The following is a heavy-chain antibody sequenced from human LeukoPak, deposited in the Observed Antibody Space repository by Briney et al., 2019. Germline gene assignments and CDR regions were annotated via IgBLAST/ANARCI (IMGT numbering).Heavy chain of an antibody. J-gene: IGHJ4*02. CDR2: IYYSGST. D-gene: IGHD3-16*01. V-gene: IGHV4-59*01. CDR1: GGSISSYY. Sequence: SGTLSLTCTVAGGSISSYYWSWIRQPPGKGLEWIGYIYYSGSTNYNPSLKSRVTISVDTSKNQFSLKLSSVTAADTAVYYCARSLYDYVWGSYSYFDYWGQGTLVTVSS. CDR3: ARSLYDYVWGSYSYFDY.